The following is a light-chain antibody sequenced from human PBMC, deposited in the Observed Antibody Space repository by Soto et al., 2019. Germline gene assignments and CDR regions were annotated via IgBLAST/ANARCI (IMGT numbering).Light chain of an antibody. CDR3: AACDDSLNGPV. J-gene: IGLJ2*01. V-gene: IGLV1-44*01. CDR2: SNN. Sequence: QSVLTQPPSASGTPGQRVTISCSGSSSNIGSNTVNWYQQLPGTAPKLLIYSNNKRPSGVPDRFSGSKSGTSASLAISGLQSEDEADYYCAACDDSLNGPVFGGGTKLTVL. CDR1: SSNIGSNT.